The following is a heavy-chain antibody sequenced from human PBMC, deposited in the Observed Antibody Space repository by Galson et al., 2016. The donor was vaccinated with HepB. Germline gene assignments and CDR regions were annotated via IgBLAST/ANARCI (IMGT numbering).Heavy chain of an antibody. CDR3: GRDPHSSGWSGVMGYIDY. Sequence: SLRLSCAASGFPFGSDAFHWVHQAPGKGLEWVAMISYDGSKQFYAASVKGRFTISRDNSKNTLFLEMNSLTAADTAVYFCGRDPHSSGWSGVMGYIDYWGQGTLVTVSS. CDR1: GFPFGSDA. J-gene: IGHJ4*02. CDR2: ISYDGSKQ. V-gene: IGHV3-30-3*01. D-gene: IGHD6-19*01.